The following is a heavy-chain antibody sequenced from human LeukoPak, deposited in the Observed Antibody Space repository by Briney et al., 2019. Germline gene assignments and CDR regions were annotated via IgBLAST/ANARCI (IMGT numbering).Heavy chain of an antibody. J-gene: IGHJ4*02. V-gene: IGHV3-30*02. CDR2: IGNGGSNE. CDR1: GFTFWRYG. Sequence: GGSLRLSCATSGFTFWRYGMDWVRQAPGKGLEGVTFIGNGGSNEYYAGSVKGRFTISRDNSKNTEFLQMDSLSNEDTAKYYGVKARGDRRTWGFENWGLGILVTVSS. CDR3: VKARGDRRTWGFEN. D-gene: IGHD3-16*01.